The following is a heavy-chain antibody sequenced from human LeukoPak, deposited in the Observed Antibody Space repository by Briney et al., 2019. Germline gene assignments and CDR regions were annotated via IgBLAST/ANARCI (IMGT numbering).Heavy chain of an antibody. V-gene: IGHV4-34*01. CDR2: INHSGST. CDR3: ARGLRTMVPSYPNWFDP. J-gene: IGHJ5*02. CDR1: GGSFSGHY. Sequence: SETLSLTCAVYGGSFSGHYWSWIRQPPGKGLEWIGEINHSGSTNYNPSLKSRVTISVDTSKNQFSLKLSSVTAADTAVYYCARGLRTMVPSYPNWFDPWGQGTLVTVSS. D-gene: IGHD4/OR15-4a*01.